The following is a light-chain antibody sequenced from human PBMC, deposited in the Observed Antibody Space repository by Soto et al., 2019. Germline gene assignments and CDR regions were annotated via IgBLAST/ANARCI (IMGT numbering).Light chain of an antibody. CDR3: QQYDNLPQLP. J-gene: IGKJ4*01. CDR2: DAS. V-gene: IGKV1-33*01. CDR1: QDISNY. Sequence: DIQMTQSPSSLSASVGDRVTITCQASQDISNYLNWYQQNPGKAPKLLIYDASNLETEVPSRFSGSVSGTYFTSAIISLQPADIAKYSGQQYDNLPQLPFGGGTKVAIK.